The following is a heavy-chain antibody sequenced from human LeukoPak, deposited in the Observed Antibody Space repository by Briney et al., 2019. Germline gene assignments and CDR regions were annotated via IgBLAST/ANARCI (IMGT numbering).Heavy chain of an antibody. Sequence: GGSLRLSCAASGFTFSSYAMSWVRQAPGKGLEWVSGVSGSGGTTSYADSVKGRFTISRDSSKNTLWLQMNSLRAEDTAVYYCAKGKYYDILTGLDYWGQGTLVTVSS. V-gene: IGHV3-23*01. CDR3: AKGKYYDILTGLDY. CDR1: GFTFSSYA. CDR2: VSGSGGTT. D-gene: IGHD3-9*01. J-gene: IGHJ4*02.